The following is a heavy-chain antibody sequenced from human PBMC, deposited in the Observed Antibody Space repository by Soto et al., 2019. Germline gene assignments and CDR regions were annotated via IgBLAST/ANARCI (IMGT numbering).Heavy chain of an antibody. V-gene: IGHV5-51*01. J-gene: IGHJ6*02. CDR2: IYPGDSDT. CDR3: ARHRGTLKYNWNDGGYYYGMDV. Sequence: PGESLKISCKGSGYSFTSYWIGWVRQMPGKGLEWMGIIYPGDSDTRYSPSFQGQVTIPADKSISTAYLQWSSLKASDTAMYYCARHRGTLKYNWNDGGYYYGMDVWGQGTTVTVSS. D-gene: IGHD1-20*01. CDR1: GYSFTSYW.